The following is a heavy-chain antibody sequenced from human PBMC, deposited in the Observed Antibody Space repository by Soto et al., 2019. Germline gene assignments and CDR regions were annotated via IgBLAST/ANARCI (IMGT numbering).Heavy chain of an antibody. J-gene: IGHJ3*02. CDR1: GGSFSGYY. CDR3: ARIQLWLRGAFDI. Sequence: QVQLQQWGAGLLKPSETLSLTCAVYGGSFSGYYWSWIRQPLGKGLEWIGEINHSGSTNYNPSLKSRVTISVDTSKNQFSLKLSSVTAADTAVYYCARIQLWLRGAFDIWGQGTMVTVSS. D-gene: IGHD5-18*01. CDR2: INHSGST. V-gene: IGHV4-34*01.